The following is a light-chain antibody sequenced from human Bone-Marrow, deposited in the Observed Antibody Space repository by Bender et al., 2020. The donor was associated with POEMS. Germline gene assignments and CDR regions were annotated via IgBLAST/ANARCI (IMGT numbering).Light chain of an antibody. V-gene: IGLV1-44*01. CDR2: GKD. CDR3: SAWDGILNGWV. CDR1: SSNIGGNA. J-gene: IGLJ3*02. Sequence: QSVLTQPPSAPGTPGQRVTLSCSGSSSNIGGNAVNWWQQLPGTAPKLLIYGKDQRPSGGPDRFSGSKSGTSASLAISGLQSEEEADYFCSAWDGILNGWVFGGGTELTVL.